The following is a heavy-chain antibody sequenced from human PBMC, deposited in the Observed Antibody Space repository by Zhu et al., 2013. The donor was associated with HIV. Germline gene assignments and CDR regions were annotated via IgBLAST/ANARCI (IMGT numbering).Heavy chain of an antibody. CDR2: IYPGDSDT. Sequence: VQLVQSGAEVKKPGESLKISCKGSGYSFTSYWIGWVRQMPGKGLEWMGIIYPGDSDTRYSPSFQGQVTISADKSISTAYLQWSSLKASDTAMYYCARISSVLRYFDWLPQEFDYVGPGNPGHRLL. CDR1: GYSFTSYW. CDR3: ARISSVLRYFDWLPQEFDY. D-gene: IGHD3-9*01. J-gene: IGHJ4*02. V-gene: IGHV5-51*01.